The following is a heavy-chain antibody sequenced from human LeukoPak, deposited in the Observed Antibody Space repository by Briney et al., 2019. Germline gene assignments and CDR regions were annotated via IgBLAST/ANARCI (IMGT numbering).Heavy chain of an antibody. J-gene: IGHJ3*02. CDR2: IYHSGST. D-gene: IGHD1-26*01. CDR3: AREWANGNAFDI. V-gene: IGHV4-30-2*01. CDR1: GGSISSGGYS. Sequence: SQTLSLTCAVPGGSISSGGYSWSWIRQPPGKGLEWIGYIYHSGSTYYNPSIKSRVTISVDRSKNQFSLKLSSVTAADTAVYYCAREWANGNAFDIWGQGTMVTVSS.